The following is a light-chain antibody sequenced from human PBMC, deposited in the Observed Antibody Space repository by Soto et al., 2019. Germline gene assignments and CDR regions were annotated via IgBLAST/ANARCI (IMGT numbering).Light chain of an antibody. Sequence: EIVLTQSPGTLSLSPGERATLSCRASQSVSSSYLAWYQQPPGQAPRLLIYGASSRATGLPDRFSGSGSGTDFTLTISRLEPEDFAVYYCQQYGSPPITFGQGTRLEIK. V-gene: IGKV3-20*01. J-gene: IGKJ5*01. CDR3: QQYGSPPIT. CDR2: GAS. CDR1: QSVSSSY.